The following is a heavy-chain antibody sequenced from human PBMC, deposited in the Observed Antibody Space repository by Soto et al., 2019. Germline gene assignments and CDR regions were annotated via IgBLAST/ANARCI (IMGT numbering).Heavy chain of an antibody. CDR3: ARSGECTNGACYPRAGWYFDL. CDR1: GGSISSGDYY. Sequence: SETLSLTCTVSGGSISSGDYYWSWIRQPPGKGLEWIGYIYYSGSTYYNPSLKSRVTISVDTSKNQFSLKLSSVTAADTAVYYCARSGECTNGACYPRAGWYFDLWGRGTLVTVSS. J-gene: IGHJ2*01. V-gene: IGHV4-30-4*01. D-gene: IGHD2-8*01. CDR2: IYYSGST.